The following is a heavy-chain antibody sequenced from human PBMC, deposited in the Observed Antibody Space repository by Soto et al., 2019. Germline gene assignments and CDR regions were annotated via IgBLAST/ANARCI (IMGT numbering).Heavy chain of an antibody. V-gene: IGHV5-51*01. J-gene: IGHJ6*01. CDR3: AIANQGFCSGGSCDRRGHWDDYYGMDV. D-gene: IGHD2-15*01. CDR2: IYPGDSDT. CDR1: GYSFTSYW. Sequence: PGESLKISCKGSGYSFTSYWIGWVRQMPWKGLEWMGIIYPGDSDTRYSPSFQGQVTISADKSISTAYLQWSSLKASDTAMYYCAIANQGFCSGGSCDRRGHWDDYYGMDVWLQGTTITVS.